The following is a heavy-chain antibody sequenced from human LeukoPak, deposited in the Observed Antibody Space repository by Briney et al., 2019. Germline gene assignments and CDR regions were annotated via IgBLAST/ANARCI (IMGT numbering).Heavy chain of an antibody. D-gene: IGHD6-25*01. CDR3: ARERYSSGPSYMDV. Sequence: ASVKVSCKASGYTFTGYYMHWVRQAPGQGLEWMGIIDPSGGSTSYAQKFQGRVTMTTETSTSTAHMELRSLRSDDTAVYYCARERYSSGPSYMDVWGKGTTVTVS. CDR1: GYTFTGYY. J-gene: IGHJ6*03. CDR2: IDPSGGST. V-gene: IGHV1-46*01.